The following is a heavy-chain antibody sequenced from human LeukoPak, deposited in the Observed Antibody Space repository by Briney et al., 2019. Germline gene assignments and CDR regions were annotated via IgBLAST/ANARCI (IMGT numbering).Heavy chain of an antibody. D-gene: IGHD2-15*01. CDR2: IHYRGNS. Sequence: SETLSLTCTVSGGSLNSESYFWGWVRQSPGKGLEWIGSIHYRGNSYYNPSLKSRLTMSVDTSKNQFSLNLSSMTAADSAVYYCAKFSIGWFDPWGQGTLVTVSS. CDR1: GGSLNSESYF. V-gene: IGHV4-39*01. CDR3: AKFSIGWFDP. J-gene: IGHJ5*02.